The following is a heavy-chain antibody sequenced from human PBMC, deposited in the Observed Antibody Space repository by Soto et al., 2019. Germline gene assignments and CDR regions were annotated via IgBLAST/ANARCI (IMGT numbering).Heavy chain of an antibody. CDR1: GFTFNNYG. CDR3: GIAAAGYFQH. V-gene: IGHV3-30-3*01. Sequence: VQLVESGGGVVQPGRSLRLSCAASGFTFNNYGMHWVRQSPGKGLEWVAVISDEGSNKYYADSVKGRFSISRDNSKNTLYLQMNNLRPEDTAVYYCGIAAAGYFQHWGQGTLVTVSS. CDR2: ISDEGSNK. J-gene: IGHJ1*01. D-gene: IGHD6-13*01.